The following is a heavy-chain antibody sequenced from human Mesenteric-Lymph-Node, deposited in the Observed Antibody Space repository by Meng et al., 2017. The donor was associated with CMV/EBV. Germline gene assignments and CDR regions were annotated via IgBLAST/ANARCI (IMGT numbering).Heavy chain of an antibody. Sequence: GESLKISCAASGFTFSTYSMNWVRQAPGKGLEWVSYISSSSSIISYADSVKGRVTISRDNAKNSLSLQMNSLRGEDTAVYYCARGEGRTAPGTSGYFQYWGQGTLVTVSS. CDR1: GFTFSTYS. J-gene: IGHJ1*01. CDR2: ISSSSSII. CDR3: ARGEGRTAPGTSGYFQY. V-gene: IGHV3-48*04. D-gene: IGHD6-13*01.